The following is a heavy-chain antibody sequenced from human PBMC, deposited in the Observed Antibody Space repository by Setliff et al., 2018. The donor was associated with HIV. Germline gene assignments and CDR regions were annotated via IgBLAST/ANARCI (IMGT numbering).Heavy chain of an antibody. CDR3: ARHGAYEAYYDYMDV. Sequence: SETLSLTCSVSGGSVNSYHWSWIRQPPGKGLEWIGQIYTSGRTNYNPSLKSRVTISVDTSKNQFSLKLSSVTAADTAVYYCARHGAYEAYYDYMDVWGKGTTVTVSS. CDR2: IYTSGRT. CDR1: GGSVNSYH. V-gene: IGHV4-4*08. D-gene: IGHD5-12*01. J-gene: IGHJ6*03.